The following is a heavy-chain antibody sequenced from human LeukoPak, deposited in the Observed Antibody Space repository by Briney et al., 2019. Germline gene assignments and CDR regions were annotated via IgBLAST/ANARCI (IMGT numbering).Heavy chain of an antibody. CDR3: ARSDCSSTSCSSKGGYYNYYMDV. CDR2: ISSSSSYI. V-gene: IGHV3-21*01. D-gene: IGHD2-2*01. CDR1: GGSFSGYY. Sequence: ETLSLTCAVYGGSFSGYYWSWIRQPPGKGLEWVSSISSSSSYIYYADSVKGRFTISRDNAKNSLYLQMNSLRAGDTAVYYCARSDCSSTSCSSKGGYYNYYMDVWGKGSTVTVSS. J-gene: IGHJ6*03.